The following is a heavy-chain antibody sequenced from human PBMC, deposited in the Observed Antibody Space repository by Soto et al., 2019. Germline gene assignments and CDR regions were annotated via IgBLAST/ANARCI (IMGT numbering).Heavy chain of an antibody. Sequence: QVQLVQSGAEVKKPGSSVKVSCKASGGTFSSYAISWVRQAPGQGLEWMGGIIPIFGTANYAQKFQGRVTIIADESTSTAYMELRSLRSEDTAVYYCASFRYCSGGSCYAGVGYWGQGTLVTVYS. CDR3: ASFRYCSGGSCYAGVGY. D-gene: IGHD2-15*01. J-gene: IGHJ4*02. CDR2: IIPIFGTA. CDR1: GGTFSSYA. V-gene: IGHV1-69*01.